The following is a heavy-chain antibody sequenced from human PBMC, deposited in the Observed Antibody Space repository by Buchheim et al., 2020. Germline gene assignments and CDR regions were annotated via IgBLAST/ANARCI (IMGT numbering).Heavy chain of an antibody. CDR2: IYPGDSYT. V-gene: IGHV5-51*01. Sequence: EVQLVQSGAEVKRPGESLKISCQGCGYSFTGAYIAWVRQMPGKGLEWMGNIYPGDSYTAYNPSVQGQVTMSVDQSIRTAYLQWYSLKASDRAVYYCARRVRDSSGYNFDFWGQGTL. D-gene: IGHD5-18*01. J-gene: IGHJ4*02. CDR3: ARRVRDSSGYNFDF. CDR1: GYSFTGAY.